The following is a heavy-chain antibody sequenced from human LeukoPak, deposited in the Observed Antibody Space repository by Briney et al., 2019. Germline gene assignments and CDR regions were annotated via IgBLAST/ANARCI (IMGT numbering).Heavy chain of an antibody. CDR1: GGSISSSSYY. CDR2: IYYSGST. V-gene: IGHV4-39*01. CDR3: ARQGGGYCSSNSCQRNWFDP. J-gene: IGHJ5*02. Sequence: SETLSLTCTVSGGSISSSSYYWGWIRQPPGKGLEWIGSIYYSGSTYYNPSLESRVTISVDTSKNQFSLKLSSVTAADTAVYYCARQGGGYCSSNSCQRNWFDPWGQGTLVTVSS. D-gene: IGHD2-2*01.